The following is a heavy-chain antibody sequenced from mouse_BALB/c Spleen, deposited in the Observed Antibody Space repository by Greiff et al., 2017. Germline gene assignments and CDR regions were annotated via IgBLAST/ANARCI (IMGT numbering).Heavy chain of an antibody. CDR3: ASHYGNYVFYAMDY. D-gene: IGHD2-1*01. J-gene: IGHJ4*01. CDR2: IWAGGST. CDR1: GFSLTSYG. Sequence: VKVVESGPGLVAPSQSLSITCTVSGFSLTSYGVHWVRQPPGKGLEWLGVIWAGGSTNYNSALMSRLSISKDNSKSQVFLKMNSLQTDDTAMYYCASHYGNYVFYAMDYWGQGTSVTVSS. V-gene: IGHV2-9*02.